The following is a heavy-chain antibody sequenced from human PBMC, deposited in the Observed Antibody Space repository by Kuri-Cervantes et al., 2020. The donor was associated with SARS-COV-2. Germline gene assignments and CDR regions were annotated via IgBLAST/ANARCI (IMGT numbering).Heavy chain of an antibody. CDR1: GFTFSSYA. J-gene: IGHJ3*02. CDR2: ISYDGSNK. V-gene: IGHV3-30-3*01. Sequence: GESLKISCAASGFTFSSYAMHWVRQAPGKGLEWVAVISYDGSNKYYADSVKGRFTISRDNSKNTLYLQMNSLRAEDTAVYYCASTSGSTVTPLLLAFDIWGQGTMVTV. D-gene: IGHD4-17*01. CDR3: ASTSGSTVTPLLLAFDI.